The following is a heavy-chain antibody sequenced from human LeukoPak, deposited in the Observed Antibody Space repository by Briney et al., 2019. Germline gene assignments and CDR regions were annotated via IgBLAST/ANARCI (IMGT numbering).Heavy chain of an antibody. Sequence: PGGSPTLSCAASGFSFSTYDMNWVRQAPGKGLEWVSGISGGGGSTFYADSVKGRFTISRDNSKNTLYVQMNSLRGDDTAVYYCAKDRSGSQDFYYYFYMDVWGKETTVTISS. V-gene: IGHV3-23*01. CDR2: ISGGGGST. CDR1: GFSFSTYD. CDR3: AKDRSGSQDFYYYFYMDV. D-gene: IGHD1-26*01. J-gene: IGHJ6*03.